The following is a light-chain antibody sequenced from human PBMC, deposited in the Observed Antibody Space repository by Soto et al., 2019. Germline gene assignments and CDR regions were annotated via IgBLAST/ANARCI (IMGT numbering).Light chain of an antibody. CDR2: SDT. CDR1: SSNIGTNT. Sequence: QSVLTQPSSASGTPGQRVTISCSGSSSNIGTNTVHWYQHLPGRAPKPLIYSDTQRPSGVSDRFSGSKSGTSASLAISGLQSEDEADYYCATWEDSLDVLYVFGTGTKVTVL. V-gene: IGLV1-44*01. CDR3: ATWEDSLDVLYV. J-gene: IGLJ1*01.